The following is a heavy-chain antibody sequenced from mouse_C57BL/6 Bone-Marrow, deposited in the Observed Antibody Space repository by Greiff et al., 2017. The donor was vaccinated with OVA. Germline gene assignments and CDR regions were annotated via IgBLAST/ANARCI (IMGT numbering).Heavy chain of an antibody. Sequence: QVQLKQSGAELVRPGASVKMSCKASGYTFTSYNMHWVKQTPRQGLEWIGAIYPGNGDTSYNQKFKGKATLTVDKSSSTAYMQLSSLTSEDSAVYFCARPTHYSNYEAMDYWGQGTSVTVSS. CDR1: GYTFTSYN. CDR3: ARPTHYSNYEAMDY. CDR2: IYPGNGDT. J-gene: IGHJ4*01. V-gene: IGHV1-12*01. D-gene: IGHD2-5*01.